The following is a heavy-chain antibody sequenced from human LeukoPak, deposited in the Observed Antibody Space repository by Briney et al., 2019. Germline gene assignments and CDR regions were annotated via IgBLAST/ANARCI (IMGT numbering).Heavy chain of an antibody. J-gene: IGHJ4*02. D-gene: IGHD3-3*01. V-gene: IGHV3-74*01. CDR3: AIGFYGFSY. Sequence: GGTLRLSCAASGFTFRNYAMDWVRQAPGKGLVWVSRIYSDGSSTSYADSVKGRVIISRDSAKNTVYLQVNSLRAEDTAVYYCAIGFYGFSYWGQGTLVTVPS. CDR1: GFTFRNYA. CDR2: IYSDGSST.